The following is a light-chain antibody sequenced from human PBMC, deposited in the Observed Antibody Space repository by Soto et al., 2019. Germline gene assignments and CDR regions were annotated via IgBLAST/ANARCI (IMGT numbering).Light chain of an antibody. CDR3: QQYGSPSGT. V-gene: IGKV3-20*01. CDR2: GAS. CDR1: QSVSSSY. Sequence: EIVLTQSPGTLSLSPGERATLSCRASQSVSSSYLAWYQQKPGQAPRLLIYGASSRATGIPDRFSGSGSGTDFTLTISRLEPEDFAVYHCQQYGSPSGTFGQGTKVQIK. J-gene: IGKJ1*01.